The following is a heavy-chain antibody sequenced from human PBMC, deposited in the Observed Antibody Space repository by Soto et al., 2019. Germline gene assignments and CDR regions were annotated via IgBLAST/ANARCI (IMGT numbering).Heavy chain of an antibody. CDR2: IFYSGGT. V-gene: IGHV4-39*01. CDR3: ARQASGYYYGWFDP. D-gene: IGHD3-22*01. J-gene: IGHJ5*02. CDR1: GGSILDSTYY. Sequence: QLLLQESGPGLVKPSETLSLTCTVSGGSILDSTYYWAWIRQSPGKGLEWIGTIFYSGGTFYTPSLKSRVTMSVDTSNHQVSLKLSSVTAADTAVYYCARQASGYYYGWFDPWGQGTLVTVSS.